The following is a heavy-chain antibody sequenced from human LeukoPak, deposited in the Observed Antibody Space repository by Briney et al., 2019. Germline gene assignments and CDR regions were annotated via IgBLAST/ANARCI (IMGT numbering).Heavy chain of an antibody. J-gene: IGHJ4*02. CDR2: IWYDGSNK. D-gene: IGHD6-19*01. CDR3: ARVNEQWLVPDY. V-gene: IGHV3-33*01. CDR1: GFTFSSYG. Sequence: GRSLRLSCAASGFTFSSYGMHWVRQAPGKGLEWVAVIWYDGSNKYYADSVKGRFTISRDNSKNTLYLQMNSLRAEDTAVYYCARVNEQWLVPDYWGQGTLVTVSS.